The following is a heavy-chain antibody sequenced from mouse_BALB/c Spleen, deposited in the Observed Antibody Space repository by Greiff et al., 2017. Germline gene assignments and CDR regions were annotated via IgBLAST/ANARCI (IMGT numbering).Heavy chain of an antibody. CDR1: GFSLTGYG. CDR2: IWGDGST. CDR3: ARLYYGSSYYLDY. J-gene: IGHJ2*01. D-gene: IGHD1-1*01. V-gene: IGHV2-6-7*01. Sequence: VKLMESGPGLVAPSQSLSITCTVSGFSLTGYGVNWVRQPPGKGLEWLGMIWGDGSTDYNSALKSRLSISKDNSKSQVFLKMNSLQTDDTARYYCARLYYGSSYYLDYWGQGTTLTVSS.